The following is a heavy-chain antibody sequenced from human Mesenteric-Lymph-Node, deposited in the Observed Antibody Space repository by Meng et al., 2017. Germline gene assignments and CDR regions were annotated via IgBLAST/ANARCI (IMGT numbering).Heavy chain of an antibody. CDR3: ARDRGDSSGYVLTRFDP. V-gene: IGHV1-24*01. Sequence: ASVKVSCKVSRYTLTELSMHWVRQAPGKGLEWMGGFDPEDGETIYAQKFQGRVTMTDDTSTDTAYMELSSLRSEDTAVYYCARDRGDSSGYVLTRFDPWGQGTLVTVSS. CDR2: FDPEDGET. D-gene: IGHD3-22*01. CDR1: RYTLTELS. J-gene: IGHJ5*02.